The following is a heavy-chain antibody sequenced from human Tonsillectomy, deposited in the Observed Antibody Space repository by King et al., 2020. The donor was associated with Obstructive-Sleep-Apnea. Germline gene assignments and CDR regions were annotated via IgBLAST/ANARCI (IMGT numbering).Heavy chain of an antibody. J-gene: IGHJ3*02. CDR3: ARVGANYSFDI. Sequence: QLQESGPGLAKPSETLSLTCSVSGFSISSAYYWGWIRQPPGKGPEWIGRIHHSGHTYYNPTLKSRVTLSIVTSWDQCSLKVTSVTAADTAIYYCARVGANYSFDIWGQGTMVLVSS. CDR1: GFSISSAYY. D-gene: IGHD3-10*01. V-gene: IGHV4-38-2*02. CDR2: IHHSGHT.